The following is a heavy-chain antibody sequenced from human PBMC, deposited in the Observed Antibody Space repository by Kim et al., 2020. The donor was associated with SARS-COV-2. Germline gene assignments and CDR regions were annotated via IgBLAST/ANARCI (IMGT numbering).Heavy chain of an antibody. CDR2: INTDGSGT. Sequence: GGSLRLSCAVSGFTFSSLWMHWARQAPGKGLVWVSAINTDGSGTYYADSVEGRFTISRDNAKNTLYLQLPSLSAEDTAVYYCENQIKGGGTWGQGTLVT. J-gene: IGHJ3*01. D-gene: IGHD3-16*01. CDR3: ENQIKGGGT. CDR1: GFTFSSLW. V-gene: IGHV3-74*01.